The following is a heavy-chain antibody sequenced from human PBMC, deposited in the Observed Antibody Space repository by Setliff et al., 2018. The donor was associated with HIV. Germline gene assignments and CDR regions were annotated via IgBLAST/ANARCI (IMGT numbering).Heavy chain of an antibody. J-gene: IGHJ6*02. CDR1: GFSLSNTRMG. D-gene: IGHD2-21*02. V-gene: IGHV2-26*01. CDR3: AHCRAFHYYGTDV. CDR2: IFPNDEK. Sequence: ESGPTLVNPTETLTLTCTVSGFSLSNTRMGVSWIRQPPGKALEWLAHIFPNDEKSYSASLKSRLTISEDTSKSQVVRTMTNMDPLDTATYFCAHCRAFHYYGTDVWGQGTTVTVSS.